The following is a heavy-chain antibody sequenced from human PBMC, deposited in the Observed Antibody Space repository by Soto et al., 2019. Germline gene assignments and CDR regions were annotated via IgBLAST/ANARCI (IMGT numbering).Heavy chain of an antibody. Sequence: ASVKVSCKTSGYTFTSYGFSWVRQAPGQRLEWMGWISAYNGTTNYAQKLQGRVTMTTDTSTSTAYMELRSLRSDDTAVYYCARSYDFWSGFYTGFDYWGQGTLVTVSS. J-gene: IGHJ4*02. V-gene: IGHV1-18*01. CDR1: GYTFTSYG. CDR3: ARSYDFWSGFYTGFDY. D-gene: IGHD3-3*01. CDR2: ISAYNGTT.